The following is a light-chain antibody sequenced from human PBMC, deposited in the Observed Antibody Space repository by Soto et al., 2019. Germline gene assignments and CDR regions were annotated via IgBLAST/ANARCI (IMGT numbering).Light chain of an antibody. V-gene: IGLV2-14*01. CDR3: SSSTTTSTLV. J-gene: IGLJ1*01. Sequence: QPASVSGSPGQSIAISCTGTSSDVGGYNYVSWYQQHPGKAPKLMLYEVSNRPSGVSSRFSGSKSGSTASLTISGLQAEDEGDYYCSSSTTTSTLVFGTGTKLTVL. CDR1: SSDVGGYNY. CDR2: EVS.